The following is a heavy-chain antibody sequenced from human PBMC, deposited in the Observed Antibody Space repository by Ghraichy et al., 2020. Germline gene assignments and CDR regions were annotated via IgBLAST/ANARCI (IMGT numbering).Heavy chain of an antibody. V-gene: IGHV1-2*02. J-gene: IGHJ4*02. CDR2: INPDSGVT. Sequence: ASVQVSCKPSGYTFTGYHIHWVRQAPGQGLEWIGRINPDSGVTNYGQNFQGRVTMARDTSINTAYMELSTLRSDDTAFYYCARDGRASRLFDYWGQGTLVTVSS. CDR3: ARDGRASRLFDY. CDR1: GYTFTGYH. D-gene: IGHD1-26*01.